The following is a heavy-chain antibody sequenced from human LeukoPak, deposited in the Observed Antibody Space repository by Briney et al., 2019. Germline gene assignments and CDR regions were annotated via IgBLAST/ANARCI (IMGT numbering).Heavy chain of an antibody. CDR1: GFTFSSYG. J-gene: IGHJ4*02. V-gene: IGHV3-30*03. CDR2: ISYDGSNK. D-gene: IGHD5-12*01. CDR3: ARSRYSGNFVFDY. Sequence: GGSLRLSCAASGFTFSSYGMHWVRQAPGKGLEWVAVISYDGSNKYYADSVKGRFTISRDNSKNTLYLQMNSLRAEDTAVYYCARSRYSGNFVFDYWGQGTLVTVSS.